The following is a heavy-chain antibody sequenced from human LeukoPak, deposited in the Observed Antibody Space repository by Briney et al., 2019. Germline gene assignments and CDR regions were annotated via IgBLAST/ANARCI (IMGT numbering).Heavy chain of an antibody. D-gene: IGHD4/OR15-4a*01. Sequence: GGSLRLSCAVSGFTSSNAWMSWVRQAPGKGLEWVGRIKSKTDGGTRDYAAPVKGRFTISRDDSKNTLYLQMNSLKTEDTAVYYCTTFDYVALLIWGQGTLVTVSS. CDR1: GFTSSNAW. V-gene: IGHV3-15*01. CDR3: TTFDYVALLI. CDR2: IKSKTDGGTR. J-gene: IGHJ4*02.